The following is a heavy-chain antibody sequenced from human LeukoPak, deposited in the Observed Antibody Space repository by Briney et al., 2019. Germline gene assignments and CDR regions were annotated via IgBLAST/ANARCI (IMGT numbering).Heavy chain of an antibody. CDR3: AKDRLQGYNWDYYYYGMDV. J-gene: IGHJ6*02. CDR1: RFTFSTYG. CDR2: ISYDGSHK. Sequence: GGSQRLSCAASRFTFSTYGMPWVRQAPGKGLEWVAIISYDGSHKYYSDSVKGRFSISRDNSKKTLFLQMNSLRGEDTAVYFCAKDRLQGYNWDYYYYGMDVWGLGTAVTVSS. D-gene: IGHD1-1*01. V-gene: IGHV3-30*18.